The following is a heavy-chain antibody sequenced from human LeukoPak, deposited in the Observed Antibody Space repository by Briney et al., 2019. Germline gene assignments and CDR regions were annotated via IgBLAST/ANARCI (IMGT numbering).Heavy chain of an antibody. D-gene: IGHD3-22*01. V-gene: IGHV3-33*01. J-gene: IGHJ3*02. CDR2: IWYDGSNK. Sequence: GGSLRLSCAASGFTFSSYGMHWVRQAPGKGLEWVVVIWYDGSNKYYADSVKGRFTISRDNSKNTLYLQMNSLRAEDTAVYYCARGREGRSITMRPGAFDIWGQGTMVTVSS. CDR1: GFTFSSYG. CDR3: ARGREGRSITMRPGAFDI.